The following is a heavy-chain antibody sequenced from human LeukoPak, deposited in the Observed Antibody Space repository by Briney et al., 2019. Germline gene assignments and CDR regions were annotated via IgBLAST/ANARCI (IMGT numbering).Heavy chain of an antibody. CDR2: IYPSDSDT. V-gene: IGHV5-51*01. CDR3: ARQGNSYGYNY. D-gene: IGHD5-18*01. Sequence: GESLKISCKGSGYSFTSYWIAWVRQMPGKGLEWMGIIYPSDSDTRYSPSFQGQVTISADKSITTAYLQWSSLEASDTAIYFWARQGNSYGYNYWGQGTLVTVSS. J-gene: IGHJ4*02. CDR1: GYSFTSYW.